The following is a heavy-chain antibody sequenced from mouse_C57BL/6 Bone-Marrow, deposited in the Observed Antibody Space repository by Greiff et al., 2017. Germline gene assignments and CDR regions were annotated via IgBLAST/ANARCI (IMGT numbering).Heavy chain of an antibody. J-gene: IGHJ2*01. D-gene: IGHD2-2*01. CDR1: GYAFSSSW. V-gene: IGHV1-82*01. CDR3: ARGYEYYFDY. Sequence: QVQLQQSGPELVKPGASVKISCKASGYAFSSSWMHWVKQRPGKGLEWIGRIYPGDGDTNYNGKFKGKDTLTADKSSSTAYMQLSSLTSEDSAVYVCARGYEYYFDYWGQGTTLTVSS. CDR2: IYPGDGDT.